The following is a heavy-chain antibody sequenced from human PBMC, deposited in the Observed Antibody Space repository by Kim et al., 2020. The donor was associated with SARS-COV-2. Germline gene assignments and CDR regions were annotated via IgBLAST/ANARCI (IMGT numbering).Heavy chain of an antibody. Sequence: SETLSLTCTVSGGSISSYYWSWIRQPPGKGLEWIGYIYYSGSTNYNPSLKSRVTISVDTSKNQFSLKLSSVTAADTAVYYCARTVVVVTAAIVWDTWG. CDR2: IYYSGST. V-gene: IGHV4-59*01. CDR3: ARTVVVVTAAIVWDT. J-gene: IGHJ5*01. D-gene: IGHD2-2*02. CDR1: GGSISSYY.